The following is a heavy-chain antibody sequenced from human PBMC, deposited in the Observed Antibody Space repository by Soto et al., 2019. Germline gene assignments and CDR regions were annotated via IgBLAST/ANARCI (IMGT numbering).Heavy chain of an antibody. J-gene: IGHJ6*02. CDR2: IGAAGDT. CDR3: ARGDEGYFSYGMDV. CDR1: GFTFSSYD. V-gene: IGHV3-13*01. Sequence: PGGSLRLSCVVSGFTFSSYDMHWVRQVPGKGLEWISTIGAAGDTYYSASVKGRFTISRGNGRNSSYLQMNSLRAGDTAVYYCARGDEGYFSYGMDVWGQGTTVTVSS.